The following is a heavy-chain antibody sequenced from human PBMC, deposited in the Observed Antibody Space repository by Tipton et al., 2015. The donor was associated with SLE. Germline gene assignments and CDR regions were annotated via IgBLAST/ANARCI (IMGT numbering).Heavy chain of an antibody. V-gene: IGHV4-39*07. J-gene: IGHJ2*01. Sequence: TLSLTCIVSGDSISSSSYYWGWIRQPPGKGLEWVGTVYYSGSTNYSPSLKSRVTISVDTSKNQFSLKLSSVTAADTAVYFCARGNGSPGGFDLWGRGTLVTVSS. CDR3: ARGNGSPGGFDL. CDR2: VYYSGST. D-gene: IGHD5-24*01. CDR1: GDSISSSSYY.